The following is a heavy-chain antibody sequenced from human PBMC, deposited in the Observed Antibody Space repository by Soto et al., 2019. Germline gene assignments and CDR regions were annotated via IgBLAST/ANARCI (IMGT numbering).Heavy chain of an antibody. V-gene: IGHV1-18*01. CDR2: ISAYNGNT. J-gene: IGHJ5*02. D-gene: IGHD6-19*01. CDR3: ARKWYSSGWYGWFDP. Sequence: QVQLVQSGAEVKKPGASVKVSCKASGYTFTSYGISWVRQAPGQGREWRGWISAYNGNTNYAQKLQCRVTMTTDTSTSTAYMELRSLRSDDTALYYCARKWYSSGWYGWFDPWGQGTLVPVSS. CDR1: GYTFTSYG.